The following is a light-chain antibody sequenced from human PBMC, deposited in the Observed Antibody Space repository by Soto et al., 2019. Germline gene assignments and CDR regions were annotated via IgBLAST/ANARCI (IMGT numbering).Light chain of an antibody. CDR1: QSVSSY. Sequence: EIVMTQSPATLSVSPGERATLSCRASQSVSSYLAWYQQKPGQAPRLLIYGASTRATGIPARFSGSGSGTEFTLTISSLQSEDLAVYYCQQYNNWPRTFGQGTKVEIK. CDR2: GAS. CDR3: QQYNNWPRT. J-gene: IGKJ1*01. V-gene: IGKV3-15*01.